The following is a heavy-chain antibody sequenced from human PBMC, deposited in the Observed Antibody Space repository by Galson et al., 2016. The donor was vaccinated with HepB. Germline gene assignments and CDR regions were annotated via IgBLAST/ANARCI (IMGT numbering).Heavy chain of an antibody. CDR1: GFTFSSYA. V-gene: IGHV3-23*01. D-gene: IGHD6-19*01. J-gene: IGHJ4*02. Sequence: SLRLSCAASGFTFSSYAMGWVRHAPGKGLEWVTAIDPSGINTYYADSVKGRFTISRDNSKNTLYLQLDSLRAEDTALYYCAKGSRGARPYYFDSWGQGTLVTVSS. CDR2: IDPSGINT. CDR3: AKGSRGARPYYFDS.